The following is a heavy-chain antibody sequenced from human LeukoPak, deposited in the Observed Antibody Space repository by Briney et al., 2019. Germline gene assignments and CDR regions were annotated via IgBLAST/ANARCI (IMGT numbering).Heavy chain of an antibody. J-gene: IGHJ4*02. V-gene: IGHV1-2*02. CDR1: GYTFTGYY. CDR2: INPNSGGT. Sequence: ASVKVSCKASGYTFTGYYMHWVRQAPGQGLEWMGWINPNSGGTNYAQKFQGRVTMTRDTSISTAYMELSRLRSDDTAVYYCARSEVVPAAISYFDYWGQGTLVTVSS. D-gene: IGHD2-2*02. CDR3: ARSEVVPAAISYFDY.